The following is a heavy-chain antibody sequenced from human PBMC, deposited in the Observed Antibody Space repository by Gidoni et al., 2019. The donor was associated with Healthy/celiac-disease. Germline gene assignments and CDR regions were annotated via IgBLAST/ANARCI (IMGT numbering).Heavy chain of an antibody. V-gene: IGHV3-30*18. Sequence: QVQLVESVGGLVQPGRSLRLACAGCGFTFSSYGMHWVRQAPGKVLEWVAVISYDGSNKYYADTVKSRFTISRDNSKNTLYLQMNSLRAEDTAVYYCAKDQDGAFDYWDQGTLVTVSS. J-gene: IGHJ4*02. D-gene: IGHD2-15*01. CDR1: GFTFSSYG. CDR3: AKDQDGAFDY. CDR2: ISYDGSNK.